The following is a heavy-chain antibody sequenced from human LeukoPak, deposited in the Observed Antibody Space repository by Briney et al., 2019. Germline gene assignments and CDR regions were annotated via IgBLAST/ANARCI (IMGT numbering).Heavy chain of an antibody. CDR1: GGSFSGYY. Sequence: SETLSLTCAVYGGSFSGYYWSWIRQPPGKGLEWIGEINHGGSTNYNPSLKSRVTISVDTSKNQFSLKLSSVTAADTAVYYCARVDGSGSFHYYYYYGMDVWGKGTTVTVSS. CDR3: ARVDGSGSFHYYYYYGMDV. CDR2: INHGGST. V-gene: IGHV4-34*01. J-gene: IGHJ6*04. D-gene: IGHD3-10*01.